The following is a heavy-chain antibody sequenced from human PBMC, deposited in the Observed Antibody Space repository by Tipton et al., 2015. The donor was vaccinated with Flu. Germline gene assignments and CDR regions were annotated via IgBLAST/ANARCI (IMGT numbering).Heavy chain of an antibody. CDR1: GFTFGNFA. J-gene: IGHJ4*02. CDR2: IWYDGSNK. V-gene: IGHV3-33*01. D-gene: IGHD3-9*01. Sequence: SLRLSCAASGFTFGNFAMHWVRQAPGKGLEWVAGIWYDGSNKYYADSVKGRFTISRDNSKNTLYLQMNSLRAEDTAVYYCARGYDILTDGGGYFDYWGQGTLVTVSS. CDR3: ARGYDILTDGGGYFDY.